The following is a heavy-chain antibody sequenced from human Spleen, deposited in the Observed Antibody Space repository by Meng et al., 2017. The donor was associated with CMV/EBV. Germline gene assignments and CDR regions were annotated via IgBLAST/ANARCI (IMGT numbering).Heavy chain of an antibody. CDR3: ARVGNYYDSSGPYYFDY. J-gene: IGHJ4*02. CDR1: GYTFTSYG. D-gene: IGHD3-22*01. CDR2: ISAYNGNT. Sequence: ASVKVSCKASGYTFTSYGISWVRQAPGQGLEWMGWISAYNGNTNYAQKLQGRVTMTTDTSTSTAYMELRSLRSDDTAVYYCARVGNYYDSSGPYYFDYWGQGTLVTVSS. V-gene: IGHV1-18*01.